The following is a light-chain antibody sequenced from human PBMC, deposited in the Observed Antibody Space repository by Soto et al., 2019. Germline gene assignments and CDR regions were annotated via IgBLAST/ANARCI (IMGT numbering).Light chain of an antibody. CDR2: DAS. CDR1: ETISSF. Sequence: EIVVTQSPATLSVSPGERATLSCRASETISSFLGWYQQKRGQAPRLLIYDASNRATGIPVRFSGSGSGTDFTLTISSLEPEDFAVYYCQQRRSWPLTFGGGTKVDI. J-gene: IGKJ4*01. V-gene: IGKV3-11*01. CDR3: QQRRSWPLT.